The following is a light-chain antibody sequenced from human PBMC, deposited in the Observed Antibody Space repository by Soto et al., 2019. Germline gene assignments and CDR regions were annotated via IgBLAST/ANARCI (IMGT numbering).Light chain of an antibody. Sequence: DIQMTQSPSTLSAFVGDRVTITCRASQSISTWLAWYQQKPGKAPKVLIYKASSLESGVPSRFSGSGSGTEFTLTISSLQPDDFATYYCQQYKTYTRTFGQGTKVDNK. CDR2: KAS. V-gene: IGKV1-5*03. J-gene: IGKJ1*01. CDR1: QSISTW. CDR3: QQYKTYTRT.